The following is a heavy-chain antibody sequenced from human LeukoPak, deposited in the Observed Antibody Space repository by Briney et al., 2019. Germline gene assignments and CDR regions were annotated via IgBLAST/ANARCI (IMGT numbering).Heavy chain of an antibody. J-gene: IGHJ5*02. Sequence: GGSLRLSCTASGLTFSDYSMNWVRQAPGKGLEWVSYISSSGSTIYYADSVKGRFTISRDNAKNSLYLQMNSLRAEDTAVYYCARLVVVVPAANDWFDPWGQGTLVTVSS. V-gene: IGHV3-48*04. CDR3: ARLVVVVPAANDWFDP. CDR2: ISSSGSTI. D-gene: IGHD2-2*01. CDR1: GLTFSDYS.